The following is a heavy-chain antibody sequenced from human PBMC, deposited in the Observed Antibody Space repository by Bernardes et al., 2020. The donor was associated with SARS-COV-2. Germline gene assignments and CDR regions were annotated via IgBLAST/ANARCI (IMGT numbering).Heavy chain of an antibody. V-gene: IGHV4-34*01. CDR3: ARGQLMVYAIPTYYYYYGMDV. D-gene: IGHD2-8*01. CDR2: INHSGST. J-gene: IGHJ6*02. Sequence: SETLSLTCAVYGGSFSGSYWSWIRQPPGKGLEWIGEINHSGSTNYNPSLKSRVTISVDTSKNQFSLKLSSVTAADTAVYYCARGQLMVYAIPTYYYYYGMDVWGQGTTVTVSS. CDR1: GGSFSGSY.